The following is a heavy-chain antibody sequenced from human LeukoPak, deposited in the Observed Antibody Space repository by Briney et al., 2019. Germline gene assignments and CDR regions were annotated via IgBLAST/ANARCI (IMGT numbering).Heavy chain of an antibody. D-gene: IGHD2-15*01. Sequence: SETLSLTCTVSGGPITNSDYFWGWIRQAPGKGLEWIGSMHYGGSAHYNPSLKSRVTMSVDTSRNQFSLKLTSVTAADSSVYYCARHTRVTPVVRVYGFDVWGQGTTVIVSS. CDR2: MHYGGSA. J-gene: IGHJ6*02. CDR3: ARHTRVTPVVRVYGFDV. CDR1: GGPITNSDYF. V-gene: IGHV4-39*01.